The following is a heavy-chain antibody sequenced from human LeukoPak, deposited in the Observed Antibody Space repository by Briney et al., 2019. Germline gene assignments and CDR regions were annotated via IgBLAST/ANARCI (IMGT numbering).Heavy chain of an antibody. CDR2: ISYSGGST. D-gene: IGHD3-22*01. CDR1: GFTFSSCA. CDR3: AKAYDSSGAYYYYYGMDV. Sequence: GGSLRLSCAASGFTFSSCAMSWVRQAPGKGLEWVSAISYSGGSTYYADSVKGRFTISRDNSKNTLYVQMNSLRAEDTAVYYCAKAYDSSGAYYYYYGMDVWGQGTTVTVSS. J-gene: IGHJ6*02. V-gene: IGHV3-23*01.